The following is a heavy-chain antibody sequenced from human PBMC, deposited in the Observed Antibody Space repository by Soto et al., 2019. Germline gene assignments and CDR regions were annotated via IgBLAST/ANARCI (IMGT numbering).Heavy chain of an antibody. CDR1: GGSISSSSYY. Sequence: SETLSLTCTVSGGSISSSSYYWGWIRQPPGKGLEWIGSIYYSGSTYYNPSLKSRVTISVDTSKNQFSLKLSSVTAADTAVYYCARGSDFGVVTHYYYYYMDVWGKGTKVTVSS. J-gene: IGHJ6*03. CDR2: IYYSGST. D-gene: IGHD3-3*01. CDR3: ARGSDFGVVTHYYYYYMDV. V-gene: IGHV4-39*01.